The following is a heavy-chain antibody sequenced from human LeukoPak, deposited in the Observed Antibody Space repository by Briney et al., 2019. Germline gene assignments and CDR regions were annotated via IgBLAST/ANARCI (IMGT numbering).Heavy chain of an antibody. J-gene: IGHJ6*02. CDR1: GYTFTSYD. V-gene: IGHV1-8*01. CDR2: MNPNSGNT. CDR3: AAVKGSSTSTYHYYGMDV. Sequence: ASVKVSCKASGYTFTSYDINWVRQATGQGLEWMGWMNPNSGNTGYAQKFQGRVTMTRNTSISTAYMELSSLRSEDTAVYYCAAVKGSSTSTYHYYGMDVWGQGTTVTVSS. D-gene: IGHD2-2*01.